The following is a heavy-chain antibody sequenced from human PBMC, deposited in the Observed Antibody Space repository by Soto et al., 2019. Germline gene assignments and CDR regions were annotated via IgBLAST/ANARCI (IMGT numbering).Heavy chain of an antibody. CDR1: GGSFSGYY. Sequence: QVQLQQWGAGLLKPSETLSLTCAVYGGSFSGYYWSWIRQPPGKGLEWIGEINHSGSTNYNPSLKSRVTISVDTSKNQFSLKLSSVTAADTAVYYCARVRGYCSGGSCYSAFYYYYYMDDWGKGTTVTVSS. CDR2: INHSGST. V-gene: IGHV4-34*01. D-gene: IGHD2-15*01. J-gene: IGHJ6*03. CDR3: ARVRGYCSGGSCYSAFYYYYYMDD.